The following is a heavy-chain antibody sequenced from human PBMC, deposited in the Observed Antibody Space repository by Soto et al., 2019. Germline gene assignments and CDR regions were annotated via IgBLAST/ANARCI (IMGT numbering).Heavy chain of an antibody. D-gene: IGHD3-10*01. V-gene: IGHV3-23*01. CDR1: GFSFSSHA. Sequence: EVQLLESGGGLIQPGGSLRLSCAASGFSFSSHALTWVRQAPGKGLEWVSVIGSLITSTFYADSFRGRFTISRDNSKNTVYLQMNNLRAEDTAIYYCGRGLWFGNRNYFDFWGQGTLVTVSS. J-gene: IGHJ4*02. CDR3: GRGLWFGNRNYFDF. CDR2: IGSLITST.